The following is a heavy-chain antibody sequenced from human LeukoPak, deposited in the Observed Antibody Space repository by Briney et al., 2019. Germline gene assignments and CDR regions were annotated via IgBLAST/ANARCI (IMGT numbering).Heavy chain of an antibody. CDR1: GFTVSNNY. CDR2: IYSGGST. V-gene: IGHV3-53*01. CDR3: AKGSSAGRPYYFDY. D-gene: IGHD3-10*01. Sequence: HPGGSLRLSCAASGFTVSNNYMSWVRQAPGKGLEWVSVIYSGGSTYYADSVKGRFTISRDTSKNTLSLQMNSLRAEDTAVYYCAKGSSAGRPYYFDYWGQGTLVTVSS. J-gene: IGHJ4*02.